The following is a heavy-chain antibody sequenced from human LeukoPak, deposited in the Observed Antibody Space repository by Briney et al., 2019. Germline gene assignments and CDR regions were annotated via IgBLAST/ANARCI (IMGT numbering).Heavy chain of an antibody. Sequence: ASVKVSCKVSGYTLTELSMHRVRQAPGKGLEWMGGFDPEDGETIYAQKFQGRVTMTEDTSTDTAYMELSSLRSEDTAVYYCATAGPDSSGYYFDYWGQGTLVTVSS. CDR3: ATAGPDSSGYYFDY. V-gene: IGHV1-24*01. J-gene: IGHJ4*02. CDR2: FDPEDGET. CDR1: GYTLTELS. D-gene: IGHD3-22*01.